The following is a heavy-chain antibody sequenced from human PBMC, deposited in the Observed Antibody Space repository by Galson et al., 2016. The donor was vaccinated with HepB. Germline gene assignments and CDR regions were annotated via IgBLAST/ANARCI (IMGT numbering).Heavy chain of an antibody. CDR3: ARNMYGAATNYIGDVFDI. Sequence: SVKVSCKASGYTFTSYNVHWVRQAPGQGLEWMGIINPSGGSTSYAQKFQGRVTMTRDTSTSTVYMELSSLRFEDTAMYYCARNMYGAATNYIGDVFDIWGQGTMVTVSS. CDR1: GYTFTSYN. J-gene: IGHJ3*02. D-gene: IGHD3-10*01. CDR2: INPSGGST. V-gene: IGHV1-46*01.